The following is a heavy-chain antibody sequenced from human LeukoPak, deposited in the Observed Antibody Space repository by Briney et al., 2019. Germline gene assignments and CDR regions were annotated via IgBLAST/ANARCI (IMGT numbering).Heavy chain of an antibody. J-gene: IGHJ3*02. V-gene: IGHV3-74*01. CDR1: GFTFGSYW. CDR2: INSDGSST. D-gene: IGHD2-15*01. CDR3: ATAEIVVVARDAFDI. Sequence: GGSLRLSCAASGFTFGSYWMHWVRQAPGKGLVWVSRINSDGSSTSYADSVKGRFTISRDNAKNTLYLQMNSLRAEDTAVYYCATAEIVVVARDAFDIWGQGTMVTVSS.